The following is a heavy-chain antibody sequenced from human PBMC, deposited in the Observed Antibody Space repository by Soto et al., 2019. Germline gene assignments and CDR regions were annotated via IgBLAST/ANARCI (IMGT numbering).Heavy chain of an antibody. Sequence: GGSLRLSCVASGFTFSTYSMNWVRKAPGKGLEWVSYISSSTSTIYYADSVKGRFTISRDNAKNSLYLQMNSLRDADTAVYYCARAVAGTFGFDCWGQGTLVTVSS. CDR2: ISSSTSTI. J-gene: IGHJ4*02. CDR1: GFTFSTYS. CDR3: ARAVAGTFGFDC. D-gene: IGHD6-19*01. V-gene: IGHV3-48*02.